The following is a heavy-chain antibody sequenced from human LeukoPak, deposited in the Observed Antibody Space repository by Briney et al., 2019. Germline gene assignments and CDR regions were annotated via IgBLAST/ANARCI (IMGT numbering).Heavy chain of an antibody. CDR1: GGSFSGYY. J-gene: IGHJ5*02. D-gene: IGHD2-2*01. CDR2: INHSGSI. Sequence: SETLSLTCAVYGGSFSGYYWSWIRQPPGKGLEWIGEINHSGSINYNPSLKSRVTISVDTSKNQFSLKLSSVTAADTAVYYCAGYCSSTSCQSTPWGQGTLVTVSS. CDR3: AGYCSSTSCQSTP. V-gene: IGHV4-34*01.